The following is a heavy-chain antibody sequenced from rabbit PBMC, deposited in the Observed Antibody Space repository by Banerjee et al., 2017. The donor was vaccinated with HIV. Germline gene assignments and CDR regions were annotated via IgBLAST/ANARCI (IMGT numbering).Heavy chain of an antibody. CDR2: IYAGSGTT. D-gene: IGHD1-1*01. Sequence: QQLEESRGGLVQPGGSLTLTCTASGFTFSRYHMGWVRQAPGKGLEWIGDIYAGSGTTDYANWVNGRFTISSDNAQNTVDLQMNSLTAADTATYFCARDAYASSTGYYGGYFNLWGPGTLVTVS. J-gene: IGHJ4*01. CDR1: GFTFSRYH. V-gene: IGHV1S7*01. CDR3: ARDAYASSTGYYGGYFNL.